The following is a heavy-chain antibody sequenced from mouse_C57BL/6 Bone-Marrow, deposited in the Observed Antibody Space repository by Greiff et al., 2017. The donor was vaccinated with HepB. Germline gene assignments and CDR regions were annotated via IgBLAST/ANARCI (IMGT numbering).Heavy chain of an antibody. Sequence: VKLMESGAELVRPGASVKLSCKASGYTFTDYYINWVKQRPGQGLEWIARIYPGSGNTYYNEKFKGKATLTAEKSSSTAYMQLSSLTSEDSAVYFCALYGFAYWGQGTLVTVSA. CDR2: IYPGSGNT. V-gene: IGHV1-76*01. D-gene: IGHD1-2*01. J-gene: IGHJ3*01. CDR1: GYTFTDYY. CDR3: ALYGFAY.